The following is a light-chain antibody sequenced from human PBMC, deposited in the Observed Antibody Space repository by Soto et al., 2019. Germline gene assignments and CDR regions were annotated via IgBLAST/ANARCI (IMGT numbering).Light chain of an antibody. CDR3: SSYTSTSTRV. V-gene: IGLV2-14*01. Sequence: QSALTQPASVSGSPGQSITISCTGTTNDIGAFNYVSWYQQHPGKAPKLILYEVTNRPSGVSNRFSGSKSGNTASLTISGLQAEDEDDYYCSSYTSTSTRVFGGGTKVTVL. J-gene: IGLJ2*01. CDR2: EVT. CDR1: TNDIGAFNY.